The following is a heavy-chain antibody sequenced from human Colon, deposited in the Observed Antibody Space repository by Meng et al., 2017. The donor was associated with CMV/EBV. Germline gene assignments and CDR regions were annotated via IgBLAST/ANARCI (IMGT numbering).Heavy chain of an antibody. D-gene: IGHD4-23*01. CDR3: SREVDYGGYIVLGY. CDR1: GYTFTTYG. Sequence: ASVKVSCKASGYTFTTYGISWVRQAPGQGLEWMGWISAFNGNTRYAQKVQSRVTMTRDTSTSTAYMELRSLRSDDTAVYYCSREVDYGGYIVLGYWGQGTLVTVSS. J-gene: IGHJ4*02. CDR2: ISAFNGNT. V-gene: IGHV1-18*01.